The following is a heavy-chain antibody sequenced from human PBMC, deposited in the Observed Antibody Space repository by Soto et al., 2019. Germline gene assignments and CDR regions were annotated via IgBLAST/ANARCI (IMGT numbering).Heavy chain of an antibody. V-gene: IGHV3-21*01. CDR1: GFTFSSYS. CDR2: ISSSSSYI. D-gene: IGHD3-22*01. J-gene: IGHJ3*02. CDR3: ARGGPYYYDSSGSDAFDI. Sequence: GGSLRLSCAASGFTFSSYSMNRVRQAPGKGLEWVSSISSSSSYIYYADSVKGRFTISRDNAKNSLYLQMNSLRAEDTAVYYCARGGPYYYDSSGSDAFDIWGQGTMVTVSS.